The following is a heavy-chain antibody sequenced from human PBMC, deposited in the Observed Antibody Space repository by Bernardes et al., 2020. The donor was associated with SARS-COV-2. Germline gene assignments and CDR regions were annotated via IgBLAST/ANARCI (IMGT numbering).Heavy chain of an antibody. CDR2: MNPNNGNT. J-gene: IGHJ3*02. D-gene: IGHD6-13*01. CDR1: GYTFTSYV. Sequence: ASVKVSCKASGYTFTSYVINWVRQAPGQGLEWMGWMNPNNGNTGYAQKFQGRVIMTRDTSISTAYMELSSLRSDDTAVYYCARIAISWLVAFVIWGRVTLVAVSS. V-gene: IGHV1-8*01. CDR3: ARIAISWLVAFVI.